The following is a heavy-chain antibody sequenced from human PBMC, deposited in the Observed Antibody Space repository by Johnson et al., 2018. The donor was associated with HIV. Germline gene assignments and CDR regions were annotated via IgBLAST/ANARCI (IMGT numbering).Heavy chain of an antibody. CDR1: GFTFDDYA. D-gene: IGHD4-17*01. J-gene: IGHJ3*02. V-gene: IGHV3-9*01. CDR3: AKDIDYGDYSNAFDI. CDR2: ISWNSGSI. Sequence: EVQLVESGGGLVQPGRSLRLSCAASGFTFDDYAMHWVRQAPGKGLEWVSGISWNSGSIGYADSVKGRFTISRDNAKNSLYLQMNSLRAEDTALYYCAKDIDYGDYSNAFDIWGQGTMVTVSS.